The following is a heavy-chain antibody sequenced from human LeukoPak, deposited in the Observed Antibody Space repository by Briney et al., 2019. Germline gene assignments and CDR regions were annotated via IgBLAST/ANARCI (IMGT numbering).Heavy chain of an antibody. D-gene: IGHD3-22*01. CDR1: GFTFSSYA. Sequence: GGSLRLSCEASGFTFSSYAMSWVRQAPGKGLEWVSAISGSGGSTYYADSVKGRFTISRDNSKNTLYLQMNSLRAEDTAVYYCAKEMGNYYDSSGSFPPYYYGMDVWGQGTTVTVSS. CDR3: AKEMGNYYDSSGSFPPYYYGMDV. J-gene: IGHJ6*02. V-gene: IGHV3-23*01. CDR2: ISGSGGST.